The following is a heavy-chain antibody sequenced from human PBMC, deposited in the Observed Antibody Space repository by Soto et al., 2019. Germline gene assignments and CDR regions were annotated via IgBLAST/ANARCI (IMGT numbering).Heavy chain of an antibody. Sequence: TVRRTDDISGAIFCSNSPAWNCIRQSPSRGREWLGRTSYTSKWHNDFAVSVKSRITIKPDTSKTQSSLQLNSVTPEDMAVYYCAGQHQWLQSWGGATLVTVPS. V-gene: IGHV6-1*01. D-gene: IGHD6-19*01. CDR3: AGQHQWLQS. J-gene: IGHJ5*02. CDR1: GAIFCSNSPA. CDR2: TSYTSKWHN.